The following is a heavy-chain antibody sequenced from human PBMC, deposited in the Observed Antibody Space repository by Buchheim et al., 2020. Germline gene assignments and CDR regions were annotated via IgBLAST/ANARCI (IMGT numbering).Heavy chain of an antibody. V-gene: IGHV3-30*18. J-gene: IGHJ4*02. Sequence: QVQLVESGGGVVQPGRSLRLSCAASGFTFSSYGMHWVRQAPGKGLEWVAVISYDGSNKYYADSVKGRFTISRDNSKNTLYLQMNSLRAEDTAVYYCAKLGLWNPRPAPFDYWGQGTL. CDR3: AKLGLWNPRPAPFDY. CDR1: GFTFSSYG. CDR2: ISYDGSNK. D-gene: IGHD1-1*01.